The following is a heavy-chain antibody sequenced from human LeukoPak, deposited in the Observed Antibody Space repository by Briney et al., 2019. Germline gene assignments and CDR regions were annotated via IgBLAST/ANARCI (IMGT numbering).Heavy chain of an antibody. D-gene: IGHD3-22*01. CDR1: GYSFTSYW. Sequence: GESLKISCKGSGYSFTSYWIGWVRQMPGKGLEWMGIIYPGDSDTRYSPSFQGQVTISADKSISTAYLQWSSLKASDTAMYYCAGLIPDSSGYYLGDFDYWGQGTLVTVSS. CDR3: AGLIPDSSGYYLGDFDY. J-gene: IGHJ4*02. CDR2: IYPGDSDT. V-gene: IGHV5-51*01.